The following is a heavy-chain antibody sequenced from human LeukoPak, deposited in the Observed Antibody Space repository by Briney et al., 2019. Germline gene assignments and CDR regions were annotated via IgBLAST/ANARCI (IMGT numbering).Heavy chain of an antibody. CDR2: INHSGST. CDR3: ARETVGIAARPDYFDY. V-gene: IGHV4-34*01. J-gene: IGHJ4*02. D-gene: IGHD6-6*01. Sequence: PSETLSLTCAVYGGSFSGYYWSWIRQPPGKGLEWIGEINHSGSTNYNPSLKSRVTISVDTSKNQFSLKLSSVTAADTAVYYCARETVGIAARPDYFDYWGQGTLVTVSS. CDR1: GGSFSGYY.